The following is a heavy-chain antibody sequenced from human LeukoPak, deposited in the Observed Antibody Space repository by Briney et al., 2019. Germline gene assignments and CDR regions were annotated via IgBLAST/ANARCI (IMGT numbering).Heavy chain of an antibody. CDR3: AREDSAAGTSDY. J-gene: IGHJ4*02. CDR2: INPSGGST. Sequence: ASVTVSCTASGYTFTSYYMHWVRQAPGQGLEWMGIINPSGGSTSYAQKFQGRVTMTRDTSTSTVYMELSSLRSEDTAVYYCAREDSAAGTSDYWGQGTLVTVSS. D-gene: IGHD6-13*01. V-gene: IGHV1-46*01. CDR1: GYTFTSYY.